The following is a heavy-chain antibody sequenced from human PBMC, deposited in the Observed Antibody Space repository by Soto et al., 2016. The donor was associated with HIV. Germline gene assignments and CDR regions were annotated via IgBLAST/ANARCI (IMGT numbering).Heavy chain of an antibody. V-gene: IGHV3-43*02. D-gene: IGHD5-18*01. CDR3: DKSLPYVDTAMVTSGWGYGMDV. J-gene: IGHJ6*02. CDR1: GFTFDDYA. CDR2: ISGDGGST. Sequence: EVQLVESGGGVVQPGGSLRLSCAASGFTFDDYAMHWVRQAPGKGLEWVSLISGDGGSTYYADSVKGRFTISRDNSKNSLYLQMNSLRTEDTALYYCDKSLPYVDTAMVTSGWGYGMDVVGPRDHGSPSP.